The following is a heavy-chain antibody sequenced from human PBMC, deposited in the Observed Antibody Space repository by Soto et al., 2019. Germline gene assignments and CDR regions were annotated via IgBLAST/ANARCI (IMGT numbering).Heavy chain of an antibody. CDR1: GGSISSGDYY. V-gene: IGHV4-30-4*01. Sequence: QVQLQESGPGLVKPSQTLSLTCTVSGGSISSGDYYWSWIRQPPGKGLEWIGYIYYSGSTYYNPSLKSRVTIPVDSPKSQSSEHRSPATAEETAVYSRAGSMFRGVNLYWGQGTLVTVSS. CDR2: IYYSGST. CDR3: AGSMFRGVNLY. J-gene: IGHJ4*02. D-gene: IGHD3-10*01.